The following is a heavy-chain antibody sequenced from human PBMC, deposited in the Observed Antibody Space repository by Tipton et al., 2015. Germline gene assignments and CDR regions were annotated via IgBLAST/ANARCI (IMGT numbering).Heavy chain of an antibody. CDR2: IWYDGTNK. V-gene: IGHV3-33*01. D-gene: IGHD5-24*01. Sequence: SLRLSCAASGFTFNKFGMHWVRQAPGKGLEWVAVIWYDGTNKYYADSVKGRFTISRDNSKNTLYLQMNSLRAEDTAVYYCARDQSLSNYHFDFWGQGTQVTVSS. CDR1: GFTFNKFG. CDR3: ARDQSLSNYHFDF. J-gene: IGHJ4*02.